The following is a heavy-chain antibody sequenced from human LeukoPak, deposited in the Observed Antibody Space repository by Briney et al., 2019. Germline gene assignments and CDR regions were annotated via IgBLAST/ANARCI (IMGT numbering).Heavy chain of an antibody. CDR2: INHSGST. CDR1: GGSFSGYY. CDR3: ARGPIVVVPAAMIESDAFDI. J-gene: IGHJ3*02. V-gene: IGHV4-34*01. D-gene: IGHD2-2*01. Sequence: SETLSLTCAVYGGSFSGYYWSWIRQPPGKGLEWIGEINHSGSTNYNPSLKSRVTISVDTSKNQFSLKLSSVTAADTAVYYCARGPIVVVPAAMIESDAFDIWGQGTMATVSS.